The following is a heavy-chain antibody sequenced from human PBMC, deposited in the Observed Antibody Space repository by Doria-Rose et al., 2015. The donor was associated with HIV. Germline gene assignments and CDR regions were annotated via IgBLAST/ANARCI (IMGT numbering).Heavy chain of an antibody. CDR3: ARFIALRWGLDV. CDR2: IYYTGST. V-gene: IGHV4-59*01. CDR1: GDPISNYY. J-gene: IGHJ6*02. Sequence: QVQLQESGPGLVKPSETLSLTCTVSGDPISNYYWTWIRQPPGKELEYIGWIYYTGSTNYNPSLTSRVTISVDSSKKQFSLDVTSVTAADTAVYYCARFIALRWGLDVWGQGTTVTVSS. D-gene: IGHD6-13*01.